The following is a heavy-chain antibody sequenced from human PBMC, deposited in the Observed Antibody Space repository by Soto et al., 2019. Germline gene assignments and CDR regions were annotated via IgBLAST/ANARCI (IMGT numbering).Heavy chain of an antibody. Sequence: QVQLVESGGGVVQPGRSLRLSCAASGFTFSTYGMHWVRQAPGKGLEWVALIWFDGSDKYYTESVKGRFTISRDNSRSTVDLQMNSLRAEDTAVYYCARLYCSAASGYSVGAFAIRGQGTMVTVTS. J-gene: IGHJ3*02. CDR3: ARLYCSAASGYSVGAFAI. V-gene: IGHV3-33*01. CDR2: IWFDGSDK. CDR1: GFTFSTYG. D-gene: IGHD2-2*01.